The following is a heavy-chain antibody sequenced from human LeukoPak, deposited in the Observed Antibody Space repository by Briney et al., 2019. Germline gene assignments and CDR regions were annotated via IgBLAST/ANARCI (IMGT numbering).Heavy chain of an antibody. CDR1: ARSTSSSTYY. CDR3: ARQTDVVAATSGGRSRSYYFDY. J-gene: IGHJ4*02. D-gene: IGHD2-15*01. V-gene: IGHV4-39*01. Sequence: SSETLSLTCTVSARSTSSSTYYSGWIRHPPGNWLEWIGSIYYSGSTYYNPSLKSRVTISVDTSKNQFSLKLSSVTAADTAVYYCARQTDVVAATSGGRSRSYYFDYWGQGTLVTVSS. CDR2: IYYSGST.